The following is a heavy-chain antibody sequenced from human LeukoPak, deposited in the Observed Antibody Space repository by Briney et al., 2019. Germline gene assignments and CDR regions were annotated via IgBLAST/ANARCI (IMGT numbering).Heavy chain of an antibody. CDR3: ARDKFTQDAPGSY. CDR2: IYSGGSR. D-gene: IGHD3-10*01. Sequence: GGSLRLSCAASGFTVSSNYMSWVRQAPGKGLEWVSVIYSGGSRYYADSVKGRFTISRDNSKNTLYLQMNSLRAEDTAVYYCARDKFTQDAPGSYWGQGTLVTVSS. CDR1: GFTVSSNY. J-gene: IGHJ4*02. V-gene: IGHV3-66*01.